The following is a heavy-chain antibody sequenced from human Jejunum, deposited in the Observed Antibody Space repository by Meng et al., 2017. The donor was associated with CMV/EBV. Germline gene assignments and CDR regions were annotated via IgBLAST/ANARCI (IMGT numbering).Heavy chain of an antibody. CDR2: ISPSSSSI. V-gene: IGHV3-21*01. D-gene: IGHD2/OR15-2a*01. J-gene: IGHJ4*02. CDR1: FTFSNYG. CDR3: ARGIIIVPNAYYFDS. Sequence: FTFSNYGMTWVRQAPGKGLEWVASISPSSSSIYYADSVKGRFTISRDNTKNSLYLQMNSLRAGDTGVYFCARGIIIVPNAYYFDSWGQGTLVTVSS.